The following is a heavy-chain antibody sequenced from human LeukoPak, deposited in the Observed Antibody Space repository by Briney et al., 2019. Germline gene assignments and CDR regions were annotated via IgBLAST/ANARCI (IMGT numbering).Heavy chain of an antibody. J-gene: IGHJ5*02. CDR2: ISSSSSYI. CDR1: GFTFSSYS. V-gene: IGHV3-21*01. D-gene: IGHD1-20*01. CDR3: ARDRGGPYNWNPLFDP. Sequence: GGSLRLSCAASGFTFSSYSMNWVRQAPGKGLEWVSSISSSSSYIYYADSVKGRFTISRDNAKNSLYLQMNSLRAEDTAVYYCARDRGGPYNWNPLFDPWGQGTLVTVSS.